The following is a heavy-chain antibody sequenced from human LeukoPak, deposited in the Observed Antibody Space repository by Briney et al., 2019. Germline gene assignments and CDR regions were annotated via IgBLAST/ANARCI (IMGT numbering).Heavy chain of an antibody. V-gene: IGHV4-59*10. J-gene: IGHJ4*02. CDR2: IYTSGST. CDR3: ASGYYGSGSYYNDY. CDR1: GGSFSGYY. D-gene: IGHD3-10*01. Sequence: SETLSLTCAVYGGSFSGYYWSWIRQPAGKGLEWIGRIYTSGSTNYNPSLKSRVTMSVDTSKNQFSLKLSSVTAADTAVYYCASGYYGSGSYYNDYWGQGTLVTVSS.